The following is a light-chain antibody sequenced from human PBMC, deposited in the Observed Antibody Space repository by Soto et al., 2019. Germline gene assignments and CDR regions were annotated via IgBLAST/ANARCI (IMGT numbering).Light chain of an antibody. CDR3: QSYDSSLSGLV. Sequence: QSVLTQTPSVSGAPGQRVTISCTGSSSNIGAGYDVHWYQQLPGTDPKLLIYGNSNRPSGVPDRFSGSKSGTSASLSLTGVRAEDEADYYCQSYDSSLSGLVFGGGTELTVL. V-gene: IGLV1-40*01. J-gene: IGLJ3*02. CDR1: SSNIGAGYD. CDR2: GNS.